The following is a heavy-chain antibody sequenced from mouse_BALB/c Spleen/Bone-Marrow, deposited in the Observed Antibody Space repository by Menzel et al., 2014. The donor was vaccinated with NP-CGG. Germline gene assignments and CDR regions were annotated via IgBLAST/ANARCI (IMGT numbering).Heavy chain of an antibody. D-gene: IGHD2-4*01. V-gene: IGHV5-6-4*01. CDR1: GFSFSSYS. CDR2: ISSGGHDT. J-gene: IGHJ2*02. CDR3: SKDGGYDYSCFFDY. Sequence: DVMLVESGGGLVKPGGSLKLSCAASGFSFSSYSMSWVRQTPEKRLEWVATISSGGHDTYYPDSVKGRFTIYRDNAKNTLYLQMSSLKSEDTAMYYCSKDGGYDYSCFFDYWGQGTSLTVSS.